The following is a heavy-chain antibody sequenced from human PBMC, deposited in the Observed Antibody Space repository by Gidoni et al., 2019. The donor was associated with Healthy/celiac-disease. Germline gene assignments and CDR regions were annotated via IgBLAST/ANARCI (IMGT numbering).Heavy chain of an antibody. D-gene: IGHD5-12*01. CDR1: GFTFSSYA. CDR3: VKPPLEMATIRNPGFDY. J-gene: IGHJ4*02. CDR2: ISSNGGST. Sequence: EVQLVESGGGLVQPGGSLRLSCSASGFTFSSYAMHWVRQAPGKGLEYVSAISSNGGSTYYADSVKGRFTISRDNSKNTLYLQMSSLRAEDTAVYYCVKPPLEMATIRNPGFDYWGQGTLVTVSS. V-gene: IGHV3-64D*06.